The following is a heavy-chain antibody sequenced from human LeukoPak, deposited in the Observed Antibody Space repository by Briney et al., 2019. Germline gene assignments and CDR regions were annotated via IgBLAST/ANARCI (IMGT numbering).Heavy chain of an antibody. V-gene: IGHV4-59*12. J-gene: IGHJ3*02. CDR3: AREIHTVVTPMDI. CDR1: GGSISSYY. D-gene: IGHD4-23*01. Sequence: SETLSLTCTVSGGSISSYYWSWIRQPPGKGLEWIGYIYYSGSTYYNPSLKSRVTISVDTSKNQFSLKLSSVTAADTAVYYCAREIHTVVTPMDIWGQGTMVTVSS. CDR2: IYYSGST.